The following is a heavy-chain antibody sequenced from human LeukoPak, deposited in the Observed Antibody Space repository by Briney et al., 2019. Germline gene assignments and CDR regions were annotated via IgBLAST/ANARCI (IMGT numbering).Heavy chain of an antibody. CDR2: IYHSGSS. CDR1: GYSIRTSSY. J-gene: IGHJ5*02. D-gene: IGHD5-12*01. V-gene: IGHV4-38-2*01. CDR3: ASSLTSSGYDYDWFDP. Sequence: PSETLSLTCSVSGYSIRTSSYWGWIRPSPRKGLDWIGSIYHSGSSYYNPSLKSRVTISVDTSKNQFSLKLSSVTAADTAVYYCASSLTSSGYDYDWFDPWGQGTLVTVSS.